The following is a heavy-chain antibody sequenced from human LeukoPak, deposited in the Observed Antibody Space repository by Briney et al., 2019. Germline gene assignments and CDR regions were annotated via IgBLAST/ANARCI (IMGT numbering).Heavy chain of an antibody. D-gene: IGHD3-22*01. J-gene: IGHJ4*02. Sequence: GGSLRLSCAASGFTFSNYWMNWVRQAPGRGLEWVANIKQDGTEKYYVDSVKGRFTISRDNAKNSLYLQMNGLRAEDTSVYCCARAVTSYYDGSGYSWGQGTLVTVSS. V-gene: IGHV3-7*04. CDR3: ARAVTSYYDGSGYS. CDR2: IKQDGTEK. CDR1: GFTFSNYW.